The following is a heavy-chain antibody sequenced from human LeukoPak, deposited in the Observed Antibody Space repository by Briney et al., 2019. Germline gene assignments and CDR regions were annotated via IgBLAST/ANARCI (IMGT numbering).Heavy chain of an antibody. CDR3: AREKKSSTSMDY. D-gene: IGHD2-2*01. CDR2: INTDGSTT. Sequence: GGSLRLSCAASGFTFSIYWMHWVRRAPGKGLVWVSRINTDGSTTTYADSVKGRFTISRDNAKNTLYLQMNSLRAEDTAVYYCAREKKSSTSMDYWGQGTLVTVST. V-gene: IGHV3-74*01. CDR1: GFTFSIYW. J-gene: IGHJ4*02.